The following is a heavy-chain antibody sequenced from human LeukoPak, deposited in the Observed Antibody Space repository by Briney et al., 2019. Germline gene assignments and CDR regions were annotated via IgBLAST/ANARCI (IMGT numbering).Heavy chain of an antibody. V-gene: IGHV1-18*01. D-gene: IGHD3-10*01. CDR1: GYTFTSYG. CDR2: ISAYNGNT. Sequence: ASVKVSCKASGYTFTSYGISWVRQAPGQGLEWMGWISAYNGNTNYAQELQGRVTMTTDTSTSTAYMELRSLRSDDTAVYYCARDPPYYGSGSFDYWGQGTLVTVSS. CDR3: ARDPPYYGSGSFDY. J-gene: IGHJ4*02.